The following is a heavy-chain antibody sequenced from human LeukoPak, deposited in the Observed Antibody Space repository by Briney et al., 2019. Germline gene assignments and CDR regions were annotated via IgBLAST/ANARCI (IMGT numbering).Heavy chain of an antibody. CDR2: IYSGGST. CDR1: GFTVSSNF. D-gene: IGHD5-18*01. J-gene: IGHJ4*02. V-gene: IGHV3-66*01. CDR3: AKDQGYSYGFDY. Sequence: GGSLRLSCAASGFTVSSNFMSWVRQAPGKGLEWVSVIYSGGSTYYADSVKGRFTISRDNSKNTLYLQMNSLRAEDTAVYYCAKDQGYSYGFDYWGQRTLVTVSS.